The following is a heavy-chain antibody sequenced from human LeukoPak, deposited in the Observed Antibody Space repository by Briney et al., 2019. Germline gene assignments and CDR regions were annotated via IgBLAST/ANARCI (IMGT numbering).Heavy chain of an antibody. CDR3: ARGGSYYYGSFLDY. J-gene: IGHJ4*02. V-gene: IGHV1-2*02. CDR2: INPSSGGT. Sequence: ASVKVSCKASGYTFSDYYMHWVRQAPGQGLEWMGWINPSSGGTNFAQNFQGRVTMTRDTSMELSRLRSDDTAVYYCARGGSYYYGSFLDYWGQGTLVTVSS. D-gene: IGHD3-10*01. CDR1: GYTFSDYY.